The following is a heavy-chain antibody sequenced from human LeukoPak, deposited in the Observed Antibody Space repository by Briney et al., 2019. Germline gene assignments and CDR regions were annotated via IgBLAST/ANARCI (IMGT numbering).Heavy chain of an antibody. V-gene: IGHV4-38-2*01. CDR2: VYRSGST. CDR3: ARSRLPYYYYYGMDV. CDR1: GYSISSGYY. Sequence: PSETLSLTCAVSGYSISSGYYWGWIRQPPGKGLEWIGSVYRSGSTYYNPSLKSRVTISVDTSKNQFSLKLSSVTAADTAVYYCARSRLPYYYYYGMDVWGKGTTVTVSS. J-gene: IGHJ6*04. D-gene: IGHD2-15*01.